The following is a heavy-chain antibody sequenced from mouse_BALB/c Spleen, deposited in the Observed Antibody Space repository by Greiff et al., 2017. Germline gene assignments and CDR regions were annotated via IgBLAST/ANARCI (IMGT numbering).Heavy chain of an antibody. CDR1: GFTFSDYY. J-gene: IGHJ2*01. CDR2: ISDGGSYT. V-gene: IGHV5-4*02. Sequence: EVQGVESGGGLVKPGGSLKLSCAASGFTFSDYYMYWVRQTPEKRLEWVATISDGGSYTYYPDSVKGRFTISRDNAKNNLYLQMSSLKSEDTAMYYCAREGKDYWGQGTTLTVSS. D-gene: IGHD2-1*01. CDR3: AREGKDY.